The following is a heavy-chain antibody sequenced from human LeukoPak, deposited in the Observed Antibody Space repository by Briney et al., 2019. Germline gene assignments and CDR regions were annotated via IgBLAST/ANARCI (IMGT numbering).Heavy chain of an antibody. CDR2: ILYDGNNK. V-gene: IGHV3-30*18. CDR3: AKDRLFGSGLNGPHYYYGMDV. Sequence: GSLRLSCAASDFSFSNYGMHWVRQAPGKGLEWVAVILYDGNNKHYAESVKGRFTISRDNSNNMLYLQMNSLRPEDTAVYYCAKDRLFGSGLNGPHYYYGMDVWGQGTTVTVSS. D-gene: IGHD1-26*01. J-gene: IGHJ6*02. CDR1: DFSFSNYG.